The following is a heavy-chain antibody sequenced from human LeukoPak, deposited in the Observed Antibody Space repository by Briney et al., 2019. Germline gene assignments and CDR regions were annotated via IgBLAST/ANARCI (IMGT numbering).Heavy chain of an antibody. CDR1: GFTFSSYS. CDR3: ARDYCSSSSCYNWFDP. V-gene: IGHV3-21*01. J-gene: IGHJ5*02. D-gene: IGHD2-2*01. CDR2: ISSSSSYI. Sequence: PGGSLRLSCTASGFTFSSYSMNWVRQPPAKGLEWVSSISSSSSYIYYADSVKGRFTISRDNAKNSLYLKMNSLRAEDTAVYYCARDYCSSSSCYNWFDPWGQGNLVTVSS.